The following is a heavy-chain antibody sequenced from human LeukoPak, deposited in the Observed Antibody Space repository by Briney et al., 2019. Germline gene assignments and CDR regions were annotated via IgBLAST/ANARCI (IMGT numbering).Heavy chain of an antibody. CDR1: GYTFTSYG. D-gene: IGHD3-10*01. V-gene: IGHV1-18*01. Sequence: GASVKVSCKASGYTFTSYGISRVRQAPGQGLEWMGWISAYNGNTNYAQKLQGRVTMTTDTSTSTAYMELRSLRSDDTAVYYCARVGADITMVRGVISDYWGQGTLVTVSS. CDR2: ISAYNGNT. J-gene: IGHJ4*02. CDR3: ARVGADITMVRGVISDY.